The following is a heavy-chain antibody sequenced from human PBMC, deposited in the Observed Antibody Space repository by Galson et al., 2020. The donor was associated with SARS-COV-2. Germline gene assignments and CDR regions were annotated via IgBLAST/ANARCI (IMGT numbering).Heavy chain of an antibody. D-gene: IGHD2-15*01. CDR2: LSYDGSQQ. CDR1: GFTFSSFV. J-gene: IGHJ6*02. CDR3: ARAKRCSAGSCYEMFYYYYYAMDV. Sequence: GGSLRLSCAASGFTFSSFVMHWVRQAPGKGLEWVAVLSYDGSQQYYADSVKGRLTISRDNSKNTLFLQMNSLRAEDTAVYYCARAKRCSAGSCYEMFYYYYYAMDVWGQGTTVTVSS. V-gene: IGHV3-30*04.